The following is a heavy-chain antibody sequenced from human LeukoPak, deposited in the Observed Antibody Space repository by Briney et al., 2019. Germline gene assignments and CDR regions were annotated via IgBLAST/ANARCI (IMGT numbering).Heavy chain of an antibody. CDR1: GFTFSNYW. V-gene: IGHV3-7*03. D-gene: IGHD3-9*01. J-gene: IGHJ4*02. CDR3: ARGGNYDILTGYIFDY. Sequence: PGGSLRLSCAASGFTFSNYWMSWVRQAPGKGLEWVANIKHDGGDKHYVDSVKGRFTIARDSAKNSLNLQMNSPRAEDTAVYYCARGGNYDILTGYIFDYWGQGTLVTVSS. CDR2: IKHDGGDK.